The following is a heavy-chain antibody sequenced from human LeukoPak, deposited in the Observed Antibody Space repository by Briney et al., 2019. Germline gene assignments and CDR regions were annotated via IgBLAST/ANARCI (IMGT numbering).Heavy chain of an antibody. CDR1: GFTFSSYW. CDR2: IKQDGSEK. V-gene: IGHV3-7*03. CDR3: AKDLYGYVSNWFDP. J-gene: IGHJ5*02. Sequence: PGGSLRLSCAASGFTFSSYWMSWVRQAPGKGLEWVANIKQDGSEKYYVDSVKGRFTISRDNSKNTLYLQMNSLRAEDTAVYYCAKDLYGYVSNWFDPWGQGTLVTVSS. D-gene: IGHD5-12*01.